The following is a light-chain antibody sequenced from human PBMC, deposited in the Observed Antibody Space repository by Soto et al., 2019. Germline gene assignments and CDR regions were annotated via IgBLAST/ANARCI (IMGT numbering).Light chain of an antibody. CDR2: NTS. Sequence: EIVLTQSPGTLSLSPGEVATVSCRVSQSINSKSLVWYQRKFGQAPRLLIYNTSSRATGIPDRFSGSVSGTDFTLSISSLEPEDFAVYYCQHYGGSFIFGPGTKVDFK. CDR1: QSINSKS. V-gene: IGKV3-20*01. CDR3: QHYGGSFI. J-gene: IGKJ3*01.